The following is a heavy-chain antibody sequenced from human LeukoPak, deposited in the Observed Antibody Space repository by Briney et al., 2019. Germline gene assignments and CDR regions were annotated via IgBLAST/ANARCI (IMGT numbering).Heavy chain of an antibody. CDR1: GFIFNEYF. CDR2: ISTSGDVT. D-gene: IGHD1-1*01. CDR3: ARAPVQLENYYYYYGMDV. V-gene: IGHV3-11*04. Sequence: PGGSLRLSCAASGFIFNEYFMGWVRQAPGKGPEWISYISTSGDVTYYSDSVRGRFTISRDNAKNTLYLQMNSLRAEDTAVYYCARAPVQLENYYYYYGMDVWGQGTTVTVSS. J-gene: IGHJ6*02.